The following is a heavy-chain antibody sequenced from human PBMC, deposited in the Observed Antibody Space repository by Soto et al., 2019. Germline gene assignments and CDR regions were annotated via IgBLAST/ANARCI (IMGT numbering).Heavy chain of an antibody. D-gene: IGHD4-17*01. Sequence: EVQLVESGGGLVKPGGSLRLSCAASGFTFSSYSRNWVRQAPGKGLEWVSTIRSSSRYIYYADSVKGRFTISRDNAKNSLYLQMNSLRAEDTAVYYCATPTTVEVYWGQGTLVTVSS. J-gene: IGHJ4*02. CDR1: GFTFSSYS. CDR3: ATPTTVEVY. CDR2: IRSSSRYI. V-gene: IGHV3-21*01.